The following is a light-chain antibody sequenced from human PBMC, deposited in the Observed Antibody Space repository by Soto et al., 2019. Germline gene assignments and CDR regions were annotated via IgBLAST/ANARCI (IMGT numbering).Light chain of an antibody. V-gene: IGKV3-11*01. CDR1: QSISSN. CDR3: QQRSTWPT. CDR2: DAS. J-gene: IGKJ4*01. Sequence: PGERATLSCRASQSISSNLAWYQQKPGQAPRLLIYDASKRAIGIPARFSGSGSGTDFTLTISSLEPEDFAVYYCQQRSTWPTFGGGTKVEIK.